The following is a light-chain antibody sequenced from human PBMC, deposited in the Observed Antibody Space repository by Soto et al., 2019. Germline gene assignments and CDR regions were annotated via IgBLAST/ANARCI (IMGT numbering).Light chain of an antibody. Sequence: QSALTQPACVSGSLGQSITISCTGTRSDVGGYNYVSWYQQHPGKAPKLMIYEVSNRPSGVSNRFSGSKSGNTASLTISGLQAEDEADYYCSSYTSSSPYVFGTGTKLTAL. CDR2: EVS. J-gene: IGLJ1*01. V-gene: IGLV2-14*01. CDR1: RSDVGGYNY. CDR3: SSYTSSSPYV.